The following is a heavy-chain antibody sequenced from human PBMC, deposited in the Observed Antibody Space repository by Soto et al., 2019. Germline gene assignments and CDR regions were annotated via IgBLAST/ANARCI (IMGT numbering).Heavy chain of an antibody. V-gene: IGHV3-30*18. J-gene: IGHJ1*01. CDR3: ANGYSSSWVPIAEYFQH. CDR1: GFTFSSYG. CDR2: ISYDGSNK. D-gene: IGHD6-13*01. Sequence: QVQLVESGGGVVQPGRSLRLSCAASGFTFSSYGMHWVRQAPGKGLEWVAVISYDGSNKYYADSVKGRFTISRDNSKNTLYLQMNSLRAEDTAVYYCANGYSSSWVPIAEYFQHWGQGTLVTVSS.